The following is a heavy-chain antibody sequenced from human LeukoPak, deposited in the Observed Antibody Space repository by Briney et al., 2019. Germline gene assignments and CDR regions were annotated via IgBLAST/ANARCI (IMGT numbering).Heavy chain of an antibody. D-gene: IGHD3-10*01. V-gene: IGHV4-59*01. Sequence: SETLSLTCTVSGGSINSYYWSWIRQPPGKGLEWIGYIYYTGSTNYNPSLKSRVIISVDTSKNQFSLKLSSVTAADTAVYYCARGPPMGYFDYWGQGTLVTVSS. CDR2: IYYTGST. J-gene: IGHJ4*02. CDR1: GGSINSYY. CDR3: ARGPPMGYFDY.